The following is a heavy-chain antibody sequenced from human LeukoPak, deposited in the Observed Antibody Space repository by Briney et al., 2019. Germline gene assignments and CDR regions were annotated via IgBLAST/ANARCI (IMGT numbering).Heavy chain of an antibody. CDR3: ATDSSYYGSGSLSSFDY. CDR2: FASDGGYT. CDR1: GYTLTALY. J-gene: IGHJ4*02. Sequence: ASVKLFCKVSGYTLTALYLLWVRHAPAKGLVWLIGFASDGGYTIYAQKSQGRVTMTEDASTDTAYMELSSLRSEDKDVYYCATDSSYYGSGSLSSFDYWGQGTLVTVSS. V-gene: IGHV1-24*01. D-gene: IGHD3-10*01.